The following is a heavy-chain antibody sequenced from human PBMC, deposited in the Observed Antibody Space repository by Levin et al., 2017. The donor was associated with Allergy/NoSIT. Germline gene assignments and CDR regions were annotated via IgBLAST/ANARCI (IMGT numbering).Heavy chain of an antibody. D-gene: IGHD3-22*01. CDR3: ASVLPYISGSEGDH. V-gene: IGHV3-30*04. Sequence: GGSLRLSCAASGFTFSIYAMHWVRQAPGKGLEWVAVISYDGSNKFYADSVKGRFTISRDNYKNTLYLQMDSLRVEDTAVYYCASVLPYISGSEGDHWGQGTLVTVSS. J-gene: IGHJ4*02. CDR1: GFTFSIYA. CDR2: ISYDGSNK.